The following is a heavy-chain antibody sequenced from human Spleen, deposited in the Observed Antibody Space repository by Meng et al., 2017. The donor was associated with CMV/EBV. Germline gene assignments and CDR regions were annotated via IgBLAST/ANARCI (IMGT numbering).Heavy chain of an antibody. Sequence: ASVKVSCKASGYTFTSYDINWVRQATGQGLEWMGWMNPNSGNTGYAQKFQGRVTMTRNTSISTVYMELSSLRSEDTAVYYCARGRYCSSTSCYVVGSPAGYWGQGTLVTVSS. D-gene: IGHD2-2*01. V-gene: IGHV1-8*01. J-gene: IGHJ4*02. CDR3: ARGRYCSSTSCYVVGSPAGY. CDR1: GYTFTSYD. CDR2: MNPNSGNT.